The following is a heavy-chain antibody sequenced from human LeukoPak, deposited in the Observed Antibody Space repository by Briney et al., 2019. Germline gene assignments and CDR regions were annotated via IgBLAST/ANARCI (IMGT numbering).Heavy chain of an antibody. V-gene: IGHV3-7*03. CDR2: IKEDGSER. D-gene: IGHD4-17*01. Sequence: GGSLRLSCEASAFIFSGHWLNWVRQTPGKGLEWVASIKEDGSERQYVDSVKGRFIISRDNTKASLFLQLNSLRAEDTAVYYCVRDSGDGDYEPLDSWGQGTLVTVSS. J-gene: IGHJ4*02. CDR3: VRDSGDGDYEPLDS. CDR1: AFIFSGHW.